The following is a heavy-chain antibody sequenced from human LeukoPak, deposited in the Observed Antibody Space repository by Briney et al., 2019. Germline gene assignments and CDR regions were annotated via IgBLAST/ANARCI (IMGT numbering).Heavy chain of an antibody. CDR2: INHSGST. CDR1: GGSFSGYY. J-gene: IGHJ5*02. D-gene: IGHD2-2*01. V-gene: IGHV4-34*01. Sequence: TSETLSLTCAVYGGSFSGYYWSWIRQPPGKGLEWIGEINHSGSTNYNPSLKSRVTISVDTSKNQFSLKLSSVTAADTAVYYCARRRWVVVPAATGVNWFDPWGQGTLVTVSS. CDR3: ARRRWVVVPAATGVNWFDP.